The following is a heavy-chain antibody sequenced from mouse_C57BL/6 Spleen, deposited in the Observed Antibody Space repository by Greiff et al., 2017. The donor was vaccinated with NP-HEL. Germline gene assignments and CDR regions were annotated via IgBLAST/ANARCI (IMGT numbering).Heavy chain of an antibody. Sequence: EVKLMESGGGLVKPGGSLKLSCAASGFTFSDYGMHWVRQAPEKGLEWVAYISSGSSTIYYADTVKGRFTISRDNAKNTLFLQMTSLRSEDTAMYYCARPGGKRDYFDYWGQGTTLTVSS. CDR1: GFTFSDYG. CDR2: ISSGSSTI. J-gene: IGHJ2*01. CDR3: ARPGGKRDYFDY. V-gene: IGHV5-17*01. D-gene: IGHD2-1*01.